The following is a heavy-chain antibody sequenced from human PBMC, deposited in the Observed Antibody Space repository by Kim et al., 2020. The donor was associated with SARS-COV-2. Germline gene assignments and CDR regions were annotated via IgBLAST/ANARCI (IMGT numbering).Heavy chain of an antibody. CDR3: ARVLTTGGWFDP. V-gene: IGHV4-59*01. J-gene: IGHJ5*02. Sequence: SETLSLTCTVSGGSISSYYWSWIRQPPGKGLEWIGYIYYSGSTNYNPSLKSRVTISVDTSKNQFSLKLSSVTAADTAVYYCARVLTTGGWFDPLGQGTLVTVSS. CDR2: IYYSGST. D-gene: IGHD4-17*01. CDR1: GGSISSYY.